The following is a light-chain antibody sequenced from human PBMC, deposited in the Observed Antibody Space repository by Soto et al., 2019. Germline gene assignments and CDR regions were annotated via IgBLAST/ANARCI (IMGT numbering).Light chain of an antibody. CDR3: SSYTSSSTLVV. CDR1: SSDVGGYNY. Sequence: QSALTQPASVSGSPGQSITISCTGTSSDVGGYNYVSWYQQQPGKAPKLMIYDVSNRPSGVSNRFSGSKSGNTASLTISGLQVEDDADYYSSSYTSSSTLVVFGGGTKLTVL. J-gene: IGLJ2*01. CDR2: DVS. V-gene: IGLV2-14*01.